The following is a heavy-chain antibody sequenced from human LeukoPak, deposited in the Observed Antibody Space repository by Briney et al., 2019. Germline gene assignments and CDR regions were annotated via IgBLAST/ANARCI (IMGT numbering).Heavy chain of an antibody. CDR1: GFTFSSYG. D-gene: IGHD3-22*01. Sequence: GGSLRLSCAASGFTFSSYGMHWVRQAPGKGLEWVAVIWYDGSNKYYADSVKGRFTISRDNSKNTLYLQMNSLRAEDTAVYYCARDLSTYDSSDYYPEPLDYWGQGTLVTVSS. V-gene: IGHV3-33*01. CDR3: ARDLSTYDSSDYYPEPLDY. CDR2: IWYDGSNK. J-gene: IGHJ4*02.